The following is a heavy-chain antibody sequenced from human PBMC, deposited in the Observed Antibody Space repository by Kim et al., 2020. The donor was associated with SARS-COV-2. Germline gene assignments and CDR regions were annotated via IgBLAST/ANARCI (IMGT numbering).Heavy chain of an antibody. CDR1: GYTFTSYY. D-gene: IGHD3-9*01. V-gene: IGHV1-46*01. CDR2: INPSGGST. Sequence: ASVKVSCKASGYTFTSYYMHWVRQAPGQGLEWLGIINPSGGSTSYAQKFQGRVTMTRDTSTSTVYMELSSLRSEDTAVYYCARDHSSDYDILTGYYWADYYGMDGWGQGTTGPVSS. CDR3: ARDHSSDYDILTGYYWADYYGMDG. J-gene: IGHJ6*02.